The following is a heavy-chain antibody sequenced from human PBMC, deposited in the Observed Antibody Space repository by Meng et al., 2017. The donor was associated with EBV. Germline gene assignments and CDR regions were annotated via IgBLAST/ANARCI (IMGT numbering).Heavy chain of an antibody. J-gene: IGHJ4*02. CDR1: GGPFRNYA. Sequence: VQLVQSAAEVKKPGSSAKVSCKTSGGPFRNYAISWVRQAPGQGLEWLGGFLPTLGAPNYAQKFHGRVSITADESTSTHYMDLSSLRSEDTAVYYCASESGRGYTPDYWGQGTLVTVSS. CDR2: FLPTLGAP. CDR3: ASESGRGYTPDY. V-gene: IGHV1-69*01. D-gene: IGHD3-10*01.